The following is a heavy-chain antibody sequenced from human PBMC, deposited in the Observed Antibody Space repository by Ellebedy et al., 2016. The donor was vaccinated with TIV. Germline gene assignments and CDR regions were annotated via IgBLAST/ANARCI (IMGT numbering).Heavy chain of an antibody. CDR3: SRGVWGSYRYYFDY. Sequence: MPSETLSLTCAVSGGSISSSNWWSWVRQPPRKGLEWIGEIYHSGSTNYNPSLKSRVTISVDKSKNQFSLKLSSVTAADTAVYYCSRGVWGSYRYYFDYWGQGTLVTVSS. V-gene: IGHV4-4*02. D-gene: IGHD3-16*01. J-gene: IGHJ4*02. CDR2: IYHSGST. CDR1: GGSISSSNW.